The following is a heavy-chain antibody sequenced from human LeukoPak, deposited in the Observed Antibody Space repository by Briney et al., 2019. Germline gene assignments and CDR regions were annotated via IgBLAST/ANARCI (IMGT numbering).Heavy chain of an antibody. Sequence: GGSLRLSCAASGFTFSSYSMNWVRQAPGKGLEWVSSISSSRSYIYYADSVKGRFTISRDNAKNSLYLQMNSLRAEDTAVYYCARDYYDSSGYPIFDYWGQGTLVTVSS. D-gene: IGHD3-22*01. J-gene: IGHJ4*02. CDR2: ISSSRSYI. V-gene: IGHV3-21*01. CDR1: GFTFSSYS. CDR3: ARDYYDSSGYPIFDY.